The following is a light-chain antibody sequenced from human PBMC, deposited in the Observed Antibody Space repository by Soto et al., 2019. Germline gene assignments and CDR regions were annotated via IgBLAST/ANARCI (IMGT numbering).Light chain of an antibody. V-gene: IGLV1-44*01. CDR2: SNN. J-gene: IGLJ3*02. Sequence: QSVLTQPPSASGTPGQRVTISCSGSSSNIGSNTVNWYQQLPGTAPKLLIYSNNQRPSGVPDRVSGSKSGTSASLAIRGLQSEDEADYYCAAWDDSLNGFWVFGGGTQLTVL. CDR3: AAWDDSLNGFWV. CDR1: SSNIGSNT.